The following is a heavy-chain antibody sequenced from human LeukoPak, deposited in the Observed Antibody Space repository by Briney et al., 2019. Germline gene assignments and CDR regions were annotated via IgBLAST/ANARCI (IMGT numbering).Heavy chain of an antibody. Sequence: SQTLSLTYAISGDSVSSNSAAWNWIRQSPSRGLEWLGRTYYRSKWYNDYAVSVKSRITINPDTSKNQFSLQLNSVTPEDTAVSYCAGDGRKSGVFDYWGQGTLVTVSS. D-gene: IGHD3-3*01. CDR2: TYYRSKWYN. CDR3: AGDGRKSGVFDY. J-gene: IGHJ4*02. V-gene: IGHV6-1*01. CDR1: GDSVSSNSAA.